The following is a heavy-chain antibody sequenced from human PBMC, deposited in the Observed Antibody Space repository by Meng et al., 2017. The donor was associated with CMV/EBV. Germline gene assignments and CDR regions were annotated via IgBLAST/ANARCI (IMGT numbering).Heavy chain of an antibody. CDR1: GFTFSSYA. J-gene: IGHJ4*02. CDR3: AKDRGSYYDY. Sequence: GESLKISCAASGFTFSSYAMSWVRQAPGKGLEWVSVIYIGGSSTYYADSVKGRFTISRDNSKNTLYLQMNSLRAEDTAVYYCAKDRGSYYDYWGQGTLVTVSS. D-gene: IGHD1-26*01. V-gene: IGHV3-23*03. CDR2: IYIGGSST.